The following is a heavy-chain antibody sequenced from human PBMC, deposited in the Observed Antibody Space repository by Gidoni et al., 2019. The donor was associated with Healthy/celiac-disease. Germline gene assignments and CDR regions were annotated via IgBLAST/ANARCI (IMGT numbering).Heavy chain of an antibody. D-gene: IGHD2-15*01. J-gene: IGHJ6*02. CDR1: GFTFTSSA. V-gene: IGHV1-58*01. Sequence: QMQLVQSGPEVTKPGTSVKVSCKASGFTFTSSAVQWVRQARGQRLEWIGWIVGGSGNTNYAQKFQERVTITRDMSTSTADMELSSLRSEDTAVYYCAADAYCSGGSCYSWWYYYGMDVWGQGTTVTVSS. CDR3: AADAYCSGGSCYSWWYYYGMDV. CDR2: IVGGSGNT.